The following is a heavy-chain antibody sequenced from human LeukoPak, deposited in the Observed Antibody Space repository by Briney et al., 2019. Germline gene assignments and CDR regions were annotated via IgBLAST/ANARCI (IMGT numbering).Heavy chain of an antibody. V-gene: IGHV3-53*01. CDR2: IYSGGST. Sequence: PGGSLRLSCAASGFTVSSNYMSWVRQAPGKGLEWVSVIYSGGSTYYADSVKGRFTISRDNSKNTLYLQMNSLRAEDTAVYYCARDGSGSYYHLDYWGQGTLVTVSS. J-gene: IGHJ4*02. CDR3: ARDGSGSYYHLDY. CDR1: GFTVSSNY. D-gene: IGHD3-10*01.